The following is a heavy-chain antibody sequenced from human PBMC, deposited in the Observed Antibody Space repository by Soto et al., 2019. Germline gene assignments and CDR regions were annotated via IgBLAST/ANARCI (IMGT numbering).Heavy chain of an antibody. J-gene: IGHJ4*02. CDR1: GGYISSGGYY. CDR2: IYYSGRT. D-gene: IGHD3-10*01. Sequence: SETLSLTCTVSGGYISSGGYYWSWIRKDPGKGLEWIGYIYYSGRTYYNPSLKSRVTISVDTSKNQFSLKLSSVTAADTAVYYCARAREGYYGSGSYYKTVIDYWCQGTLVTVSS. V-gene: IGHV4-31*03. CDR3: ARAREGYYGSGSYYKTVIDY.